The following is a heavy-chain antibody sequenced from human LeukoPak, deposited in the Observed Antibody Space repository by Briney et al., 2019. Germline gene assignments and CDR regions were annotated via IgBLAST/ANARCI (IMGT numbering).Heavy chain of an antibody. J-gene: IGHJ4*02. V-gene: IGHV3-21*01. CDR3: VKDIEPHGAAGHFDY. D-gene: IGHD6-13*01. CDR2: ISSRSRHV. Sequence: RPGGSLRLSCAASAFSFSDYSMNWVRQAPGKGLEWVSSISSRSRHVYYAASAQGRFTISRDDAKNSLYLQMNSLRVEDMAVYYCVKDIEPHGAAGHFDYWGQGTLVTVSS. CDR1: AFSFSDYS.